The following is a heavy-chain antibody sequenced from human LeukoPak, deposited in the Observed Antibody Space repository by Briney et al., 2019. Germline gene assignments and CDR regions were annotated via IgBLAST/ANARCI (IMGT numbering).Heavy chain of an antibody. CDR3: AKEDFSMKDAFDI. CDR1: GFTFDDSG. J-gene: IGHJ3*02. V-gene: IGHV3-20*04. CDR2: INWTGGST. D-gene: IGHD2/OR15-2a*01. Sequence: GGSLRLSCAASGFTFDDSGMSWVRQAPGKGLEWVSGINWTGGSTGYADSVKGRFTISRDNAKNSLYLQMNSLRAEDTAVYYCAKEDFSMKDAFDIWGQGTMVTVSS.